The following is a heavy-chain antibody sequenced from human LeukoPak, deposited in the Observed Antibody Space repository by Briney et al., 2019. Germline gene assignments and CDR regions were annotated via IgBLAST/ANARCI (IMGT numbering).Heavy chain of an antibody. CDR3: AKDLGSGSYQPSDY. Sequence: ASVKVSCKASGYTFTGHYMHWVRQAPGQGLEWMGWINPDSGGTRYAQKFQGRVTMTRGTSIRTAYMELSRLRSDDTAVYYCAKDLGSGSYQPSDYWGQGTLVTVSS. CDR2: INPDSGGT. D-gene: IGHD1-26*01. CDR1: GYTFTGHY. V-gene: IGHV1-2*02. J-gene: IGHJ4*02.